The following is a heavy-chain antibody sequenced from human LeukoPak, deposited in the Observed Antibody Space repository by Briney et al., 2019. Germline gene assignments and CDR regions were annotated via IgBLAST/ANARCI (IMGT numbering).Heavy chain of an antibody. Sequence: SGGSLRLSSAPSGFTFSTYAMTWVRQAPGQGLEWVSAVSGSGGSTYYADSGKGRFTISREYSKNTLYLQMNSLRAEDTAVYYCAKDLVVVVAATPGGYYFDYWGQGTLVSVSS. J-gene: IGHJ4*02. CDR3: AKDLVVVVAATPGGYYFDY. CDR2: VSGSGGST. CDR1: GFTFSTYA. D-gene: IGHD2-15*01. V-gene: IGHV3-23*01.